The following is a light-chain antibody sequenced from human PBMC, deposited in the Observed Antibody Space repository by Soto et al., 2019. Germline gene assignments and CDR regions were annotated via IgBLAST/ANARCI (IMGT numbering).Light chain of an antibody. CDR2: WAS. CDR3: QQYYDAPQT. J-gene: IGKJ1*01. V-gene: IGKV4-1*01. CDR1: QSLLYSTNNKNY. Sequence: DIVLTQSPDSLAVSLGERATIDCKSSQSLLYSTNNKNYLAWYQQKPGQPPKLLIYWASTRESGVPDRFTGSGSETDFTITISSLQAEDVAVYYCQQYYDAPQTFGRGTKVEIK.